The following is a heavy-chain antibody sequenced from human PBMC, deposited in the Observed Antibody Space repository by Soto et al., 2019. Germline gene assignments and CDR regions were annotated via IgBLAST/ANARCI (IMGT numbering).Heavy chain of an antibody. CDR1: GGSISSGDYY. Sequence: QVQLQESGPGLVKPSQTLSLTCTVSGGSISSGDYYWSWISQPPGKGLEWIGYSYYSGSTYYNPSLKSRVTISVDTSKNQFSLKLSSVTAADTAVYYCARVKLVPAARSRNWFDPWGQGTLVTVSS. D-gene: IGHD2-2*01. J-gene: IGHJ5*02. CDR2: SYYSGST. CDR3: ARVKLVPAARSRNWFDP. V-gene: IGHV4-30-4*01.